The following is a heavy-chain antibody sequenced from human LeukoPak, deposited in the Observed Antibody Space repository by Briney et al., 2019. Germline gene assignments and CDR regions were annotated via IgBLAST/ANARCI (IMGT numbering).Heavy chain of an antibody. CDR3: ARHSFPSHTIWFDP. V-gene: IGHV4-59*08. D-gene: IGHD2-21*01. Sequence: SETLSLTCTVSGGSTSSYYWSWIRQPPGKGLEWIGYIYYSGSTNYNPSLKSRVTISVDTSKNQFSLKLSSVTAADTAVYYCARHSFPSHTIWFDPWGQGTLVTVSS. J-gene: IGHJ5*02. CDR1: GGSTSSYY. CDR2: IYYSGST.